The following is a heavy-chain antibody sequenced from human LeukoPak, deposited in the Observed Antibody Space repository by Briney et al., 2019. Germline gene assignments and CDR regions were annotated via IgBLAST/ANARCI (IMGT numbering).Heavy chain of an antibody. CDR3: AKDLGTSSGYFDY. CDR2: VYYSGST. Sequence: SETLSLTCTVSGGSISSSSYYWGWIRQPPGKGLEWIGSVYYSGSTYYNPSLKSRVTISVDTSKNQLSLKLTSVTAADTAMYYCAKDLGTSSGYFDYWGQGTLVTVSS. V-gene: IGHV4-39*07. J-gene: IGHJ4*02. CDR1: GGSISSSSYY. D-gene: IGHD3-22*01.